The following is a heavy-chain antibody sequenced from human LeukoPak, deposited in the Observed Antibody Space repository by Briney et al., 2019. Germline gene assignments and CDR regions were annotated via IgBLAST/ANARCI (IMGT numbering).Heavy chain of an antibody. V-gene: IGHV3-74*01. CDR1: GFTFSSYW. D-gene: IGHD6-13*01. CDR3: ARDRRIAAADYGMDV. Sequence: QPGGSLRLSCAASGFTFSSYWMHWVRQAPGKGLVWVSRINTDGSITTYADSVKGRFTISRDNAKNTLYLQMNSLRAEDTAVYYCARDRRIAAADYGMDVWGQGTTVTVSS. J-gene: IGHJ6*02. CDR2: INTDGSIT.